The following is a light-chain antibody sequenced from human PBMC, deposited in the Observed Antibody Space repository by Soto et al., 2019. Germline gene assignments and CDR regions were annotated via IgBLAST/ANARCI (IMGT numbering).Light chain of an antibody. CDR1: SSDIGDYNY. CDR3: SSYAGNNNYV. Sequence: QSVLTQPPSASGSPGQSVTFSCTGTSSDIGDYNYVSWYQQHPGKAPKLMIYEVTKRPSGVPDRFSGSKSGNTASLTVSGLPADDEADYYCSSYAGNNNYVLGTGNKVTVL. CDR2: EVT. J-gene: IGLJ1*01. V-gene: IGLV2-8*01.